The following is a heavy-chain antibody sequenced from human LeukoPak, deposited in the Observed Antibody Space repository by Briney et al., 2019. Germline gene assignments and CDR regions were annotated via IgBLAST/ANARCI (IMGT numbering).Heavy chain of an antibody. V-gene: IGHV3-7*04. CDR2: IKQDGSEK. D-gene: IGHD3-10*01. CDR3: ARGQSITMVRGALGYYYYMDV. Sequence: GGSLRLSCAASGFTFSSYWMSWVRQAPGKGLEWVANIKQDGSEKYYVDSVKGRFTISRDNAKNSLYLQMNSLRAEDTAVYYCARGQSITMVRGALGYYYYMDVWGKGTTVTISS. CDR1: GFTFSSYW. J-gene: IGHJ6*03.